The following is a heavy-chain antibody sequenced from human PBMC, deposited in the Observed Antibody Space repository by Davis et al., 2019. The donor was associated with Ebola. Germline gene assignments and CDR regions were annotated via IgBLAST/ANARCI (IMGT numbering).Heavy chain of an antibody. V-gene: IGHV3-11*01. CDR3: VSLRH. Sequence: PGGSLRLSCAASGFTFSDNYMTWIRQAPGKGLEWVAYISYSGATIYYADSVKGRFTISRDNAKNSLHLQMNSLRVEDTAMYYCVSLRHWGQGARVTVSS. CDR2: ISYSGATI. CDR1: GFTFSDNY. J-gene: IGHJ4*02.